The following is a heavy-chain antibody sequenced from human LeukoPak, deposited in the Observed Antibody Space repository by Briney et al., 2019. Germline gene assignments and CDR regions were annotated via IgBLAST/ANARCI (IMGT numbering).Heavy chain of an antibody. CDR1: GYTFTSYA. CDR3: ARFPGRSSPDY. D-gene: IGHD6-13*01. V-gene: IGHV1-8*02. CDR2: MNPNSGNT. Sequence: ASVKVSCKASGYTFTSYATNWVRQATGQGLEWMGWMNPNSGNTGYAQKFQGRVTMTRNTSISTAYVELSSLRSEDTAVYYCARFPGRSSPDYWGQGTLVTVSS. J-gene: IGHJ4*02.